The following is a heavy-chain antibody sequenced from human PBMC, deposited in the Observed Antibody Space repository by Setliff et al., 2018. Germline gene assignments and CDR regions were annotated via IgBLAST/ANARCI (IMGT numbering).Heavy chain of an antibody. CDR1: GGSISPYY. D-gene: IGHD3-22*01. CDR3: ARQDRLYDRSVFVEYFQH. Sequence: SLTCSVSGGSISPYYWIWIRQSPGKGLEWIGYIFYSGSARYNPSLESRVTMSVDTSKNQISLKLTSVTAADTAVYYCARQDRLYDRSVFVEYFQHWGQGALVTVSS. CDR2: IFYSGSA. J-gene: IGHJ1*01. V-gene: IGHV4-59*08.